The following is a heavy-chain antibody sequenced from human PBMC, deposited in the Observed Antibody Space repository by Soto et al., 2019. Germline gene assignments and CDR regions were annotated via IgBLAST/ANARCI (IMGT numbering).Heavy chain of an antibody. J-gene: IGHJ6*03. CDR1: GYTFTSYD. CDR2: MNPNSGNT. D-gene: IGHD6-6*01. CDR3: ARGSSSAYYYYMDV. Sequence: ASVKVSCKASGYTFTSYDINWVRQATGQGLEWMGWMNPNSGNTGYAQKFQGRVTMTRNTSISTAYMELSSLRSEATAVYYCARGSSSAYYYYMDVWGKGTTVTVSS. V-gene: IGHV1-8*01.